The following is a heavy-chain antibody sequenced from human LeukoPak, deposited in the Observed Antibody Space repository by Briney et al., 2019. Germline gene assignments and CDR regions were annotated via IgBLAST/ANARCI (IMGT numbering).Heavy chain of an antibody. V-gene: IGHV3-23*01. Sequence: GGSLRLSCAASGFTFSIYAMSWVRQAPGEGLEWVSTIKSSGDSTTYADSVKGRFTISRDNSKNALFLQMNSLRVEDTAIYYCAKMGWAAVSMSGGGYGGQGILVTVSS. CDR3: AKMGWAAVSMSGGGY. CDR1: GFTFSIYA. J-gene: IGHJ4*02. CDR2: IKSSGDST. D-gene: IGHD6-13*01.